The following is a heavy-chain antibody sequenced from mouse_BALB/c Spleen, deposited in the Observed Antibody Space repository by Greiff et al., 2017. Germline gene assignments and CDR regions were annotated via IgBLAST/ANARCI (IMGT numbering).Heavy chain of an antibody. CDR2: IWWDDNK. CDR1: GFSLSTSGMG. V-gene: IGHV8-5*01. CDR3: ARRGDYGNWYFDV. Sequence: QVQLKESGPGILQPSQTLSLTCSFSGFSLSTSGMGVGWIRQPSGEGLEWLAGIWWDDNKYYNPSLKSRLTISKDTSSNQVFLKITSVDTADTTTYYCARRGDYGNWYFDVWGAGTTVTVSS. D-gene: IGHD2-1*01. J-gene: IGHJ1*01.